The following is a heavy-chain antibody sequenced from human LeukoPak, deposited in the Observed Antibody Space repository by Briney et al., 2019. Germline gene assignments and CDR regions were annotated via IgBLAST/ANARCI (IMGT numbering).Heavy chain of an antibody. CDR2: IYYSGST. CDR3: ARSLLWFGDRQDAFDI. V-gene: IGHV4-59*01. D-gene: IGHD3-10*01. Sequence: PSETLSLTCTVSGGSISSYYWSWIRQPPGKGLEWIGYIYYSGSTNYNPSLKSRVTISVDTSKNQFSLKLSSVTAADTAVYYCARSLLWFGDRQDAFDIWGQGTMVTVSS. J-gene: IGHJ3*02. CDR1: GGSISSYY.